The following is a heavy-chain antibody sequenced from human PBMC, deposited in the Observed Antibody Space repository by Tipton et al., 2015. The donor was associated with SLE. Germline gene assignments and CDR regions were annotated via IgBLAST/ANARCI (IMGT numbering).Heavy chain of an antibody. D-gene: IGHD2-2*01. Sequence: SLRLSCAASGFTFSSHAMSWVRQAPGKGLEWVSSISGSGSSTYYADSVKGRFTISRDNSKNTLYLQMDSLRAEDTAVYYCAKGDYCSSTSCYLGGDAFDIWGQGTMVTVSS. J-gene: IGHJ3*02. V-gene: IGHV3-23*01. CDR1: GFTFSSHA. CDR3: AKGDYCSSTSCYLGGDAFDI. CDR2: ISGSGSST.